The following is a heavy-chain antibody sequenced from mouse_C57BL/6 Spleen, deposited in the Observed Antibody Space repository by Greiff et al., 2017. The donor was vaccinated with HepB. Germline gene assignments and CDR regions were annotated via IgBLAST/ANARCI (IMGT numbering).Heavy chain of an antibody. J-gene: IGHJ4*01. CDR1: GYTFTSYW. Sequence: VQLQQPGAELVRPGSSVKLSCKASGYTFTSYWMHWVKQRPIQGLEWIGNIDPSDSETHYNQKFKDKATLTVDKSSSTAYMQLCSLTSEDSAVYYCARGGFGSSPYYAMDYWGQGTSVTVSS. CDR3: ARGGFGSSPYYAMDY. V-gene: IGHV1-52*01. CDR2: IDPSDSET. D-gene: IGHD1-1*01.